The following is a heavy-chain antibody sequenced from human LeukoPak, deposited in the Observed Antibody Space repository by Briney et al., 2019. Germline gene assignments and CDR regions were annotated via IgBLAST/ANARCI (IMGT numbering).Heavy chain of an antibody. Sequence: PGGSLRLSCAASGFTFDDYAMHWVRQAPGNGLEWVSGISWNSGSIGYADSVKGRFTISRDNAKNSLYLQMNSLRAEDTALYYCAKGMPGSSSFDYWGQGTLVTVSS. CDR2: ISWNSGSI. D-gene: IGHD3-10*01. CDR3: AKGMPGSSSFDY. CDR1: GFTFDDYA. V-gene: IGHV3-9*01. J-gene: IGHJ4*02.